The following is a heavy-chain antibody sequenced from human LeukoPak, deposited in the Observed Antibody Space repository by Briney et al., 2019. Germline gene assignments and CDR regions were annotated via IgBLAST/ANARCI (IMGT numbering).Heavy chain of an antibody. Sequence: PSETLSLTCTVSGGSISSSTYYWGWIRQPPEKGLEWIGTIYYSGSTYYNPSLKSRVAISVDTPKNQFSLKLSSVTAADTAVYYCARLRGETARGYSGYDMNYYYYYYMDVWGKGTTVTVSS. V-gene: IGHV4-39*01. CDR2: IYYSGST. J-gene: IGHJ6*03. CDR3: ARLRGETARGYSGYDMNYYYYYYMDV. D-gene: IGHD5-12*01. CDR1: GGSISSSTYY.